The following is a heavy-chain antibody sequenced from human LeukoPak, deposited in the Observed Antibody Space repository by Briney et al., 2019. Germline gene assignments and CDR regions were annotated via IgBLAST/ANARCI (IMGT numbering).Heavy chain of an antibody. Sequence: GESLKISCKGSGYTFSSYWIGWVRQMPGKGLEWMGIIYPGDSDARYSPSFQGQVSISVDKSISTAYLQWSSLKASDTAMYYCARRGSGWYVDYWGQGTLVTVSS. CDR1: GYTFSSYW. D-gene: IGHD6-19*01. CDR2: IYPGDSDA. V-gene: IGHV5-51*01. J-gene: IGHJ4*02. CDR3: ARRGSGWYVDY.